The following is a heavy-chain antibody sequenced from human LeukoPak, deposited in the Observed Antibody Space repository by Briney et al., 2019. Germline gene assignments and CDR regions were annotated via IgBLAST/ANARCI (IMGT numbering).Heavy chain of an antibody. V-gene: IGHV4-4*02. J-gene: IGHJ1*01. CDR1: GGSISSNNW. CDR3: ARGRRSPSHLRGDSRPGYFQH. D-gene: IGHD2-21*02. CDR2: IYHSGSP. Sequence: PSGTLSLTCAVSGGSISSNNWWGWVRQPPGKGLEWIGEIYHSGSPNYNPSLKSRVTISVDKSRNHFSLNLSSVTAADTAVYYCARGRRSPSHLRGDSRPGYFQHWGQGTLVTVSS.